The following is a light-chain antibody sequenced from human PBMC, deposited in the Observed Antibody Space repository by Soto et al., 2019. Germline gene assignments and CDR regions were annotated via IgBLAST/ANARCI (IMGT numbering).Light chain of an antibody. CDR3: QKDDGVQR. V-gene: IGKV1-33*01. J-gene: IGKJ3*01. Sequence: DIQLTQSPSSLSASVGDRVTITCQASQDICNHLNRYQQKPGKAPNLLIYDASDWETGGPSGLSGGGSGTFCIFTINSLHPEDIPTNDCQKDDGVQRFGTGNKV. CDR1: QDICNH. CDR2: DAS.